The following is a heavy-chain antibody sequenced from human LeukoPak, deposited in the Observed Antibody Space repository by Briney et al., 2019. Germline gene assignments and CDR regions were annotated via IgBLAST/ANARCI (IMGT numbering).Heavy chain of an antibody. CDR1: GFTFSDYY. V-gene: IGHV3-53*01. CDR3: AKDSRSYNGIYDPFDI. Sequence: PGGSLRLSCAASGFTFSDYYMSWVRQTPGKGLEWVSVIGGDGATYYTESVKGRFTISRDNSKNTLSLQMNSLRPEDTAVYYCAKDSRSYNGIYDPFDIWGQGTMVTVSS. CDR2: IGGDGAT. D-gene: IGHD2-8*01. J-gene: IGHJ3*02.